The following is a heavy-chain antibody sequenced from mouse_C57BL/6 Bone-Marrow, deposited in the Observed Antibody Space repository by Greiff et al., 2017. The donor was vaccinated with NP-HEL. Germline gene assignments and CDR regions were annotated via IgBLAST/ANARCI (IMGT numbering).Heavy chain of an antibody. J-gene: IGHJ1*03. CDR1: GYTFTGYW. V-gene: IGHV1-9*01. CDR3: ARDGFITTVVGTDWYFDV. Sequence: VQMQQVGAELMKPGASVKLSCKATGYTFTGYWIEWVKQRPGHGLEWIGEILPGSGSTNYNEKFKGKATLPADTSSNTAYMQRSSLTTEDSAIYYCARDGFITTVVGTDWYFDVWGTGTTVTVSS. CDR2: ILPGSGST. D-gene: IGHD1-1*01.